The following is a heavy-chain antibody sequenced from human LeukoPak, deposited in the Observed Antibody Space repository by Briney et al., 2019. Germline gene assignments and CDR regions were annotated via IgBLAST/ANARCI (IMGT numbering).Heavy chain of an antibody. J-gene: IGHJ4*02. CDR3: ARNTGYDYVWGSYRPYYFDY. CDR1: GGSISSYY. CDR2: IYYSWST. D-gene: IGHD3-16*02. V-gene: IGHV4-59*01. Sequence: SETLSLTCTVSGGSISSYYWSWIRQPPGKGLEWIGYIYYSWSTNYNPSLKSRVTISVDTSKNQFSLKLSSVTAADTAVYYCARNTGYDYVWGSYRPYYFDYWGQGTLVTVSS.